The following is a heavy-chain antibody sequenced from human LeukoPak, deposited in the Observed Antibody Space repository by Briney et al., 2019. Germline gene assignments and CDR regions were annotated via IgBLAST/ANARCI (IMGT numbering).Heavy chain of an antibody. J-gene: IGHJ4*02. D-gene: IGHD3-3*01. CDR1: GYTFTCYY. CDR3: AREDDTIFGVVTYPLDY. CDR2: INPNSGGT. Sequence: ASVTVSFKASGYTFTCYYMHWVRQAPGQGREWMGWINPNSGGTNYAQKFQGRVTMTRDTSISTAYMELSRLRSDDTAVYYCAREDDTIFGVVTYPLDYWGQGTLVTVSS. V-gene: IGHV1-2*02.